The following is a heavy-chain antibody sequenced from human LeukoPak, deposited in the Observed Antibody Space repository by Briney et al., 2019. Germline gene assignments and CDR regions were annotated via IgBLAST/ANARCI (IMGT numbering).Heavy chain of an antibody. CDR1: GFTFSTYG. J-gene: IGHJ5*02. Sequence: QTGGSLRLSCAASGFTFSTYGMHWVRQAPGKGLEWVTIISYDGTNKYYADSVKGRFTISRDNSKNTLDLQMDSLRAEDTAVYYCAKDLAPHRDGSHHGADAWGQGTLVTVSS. V-gene: IGHV3-30*18. CDR2: ISYDGTNK. D-gene: IGHD5-24*01. CDR3: AKDLAPHRDGSHHGADA.